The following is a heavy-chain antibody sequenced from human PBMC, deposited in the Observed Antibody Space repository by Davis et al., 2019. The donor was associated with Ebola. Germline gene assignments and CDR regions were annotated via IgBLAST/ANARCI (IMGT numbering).Heavy chain of an antibody. CDR1: GFTFSGSA. CDR3: ARTGIVVVPAELRFDP. V-gene: IGHV3-73*01. J-gene: IGHJ5*02. CDR2: IRSKANSYAT. D-gene: IGHD2-2*01. Sequence: GGSLRLSCAASGFTFSGSAMHWVRQASGKGLEWVGRIRSKANSYATAYAASVKGRFTISRDDSKNTAYLQMNSLRDEDTAVYYCARTGIVVVPAELRFDPWGQGTLVTVSS.